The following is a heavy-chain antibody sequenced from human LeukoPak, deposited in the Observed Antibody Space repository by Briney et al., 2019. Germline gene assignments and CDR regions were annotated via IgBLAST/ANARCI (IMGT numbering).Heavy chain of an antibody. D-gene: IGHD2-8*01. CDR2: FYRSGST. J-gene: IGHJ4*02. Sequence: SSETLSLTCTATGYSISSGYYWGWIRQPPGKGLEWIGSFYRSGSTYYNPSLRSRVTISVDTSNNQFSLKLRSVTAADTAIYCCAGRFNGVCYSFDYWGQGTLVTVSS. CDR1: GYSISSGYY. CDR3: AGRFNGVCYSFDY. V-gene: IGHV4-38-2*02.